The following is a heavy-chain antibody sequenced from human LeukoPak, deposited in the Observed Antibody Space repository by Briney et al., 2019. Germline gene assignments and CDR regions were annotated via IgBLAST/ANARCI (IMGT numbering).Heavy chain of an antibody. V-gene: IGHV1-46*01. Sequence: ASVKVSCKASGYTFTSYYMHWVRQAPGQGLEWMGIINPSGGSTGYAQKFQGRVTMTRDTSTSTVYMELSSLRSEDTAVYYCARDSPGGYYSQPEGYFDYWGQGTLVTVSS. CDR2: INPSGGST. D-gene: IGHD2/OR15-2a*01. J-gene: IGHJ4*02. CDR1: GYTFTSYY. CDR3: ARDSPGGYYSQPEGYFDY.